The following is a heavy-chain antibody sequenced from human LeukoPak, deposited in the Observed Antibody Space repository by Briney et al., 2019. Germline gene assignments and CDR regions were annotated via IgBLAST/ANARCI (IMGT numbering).Heavy chain of an antibody. V-gene: IGHV3-30*18. Sequence: PGRSLRLSCAASGFTFSSYGMHWVRQAPGKGLEWVAVISYDGSNKYYADSVKGRFTISRDNSKNTLYLQMNSLRAEDTAVYYCAKEMELGTLHDAFDIWGQGTMVTVSS. CDR1: GFTFSSYG. J-gene: IGHJ3*02. D-gene: IGHD7-27*01. CDR2: ISYDGSNK. CDR3: AKEMELGTLHDAFDI.